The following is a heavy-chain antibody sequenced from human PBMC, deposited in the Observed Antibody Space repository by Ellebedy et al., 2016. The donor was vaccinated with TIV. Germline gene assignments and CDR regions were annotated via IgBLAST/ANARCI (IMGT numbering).Heavy chain of an antibody. CDR1: GFTFSSYS. CDR2: ISSSSSFI. V-gene: IGHV3-21*01. CDR3: ARSKLLLGGKYYYYGMDV. Sequence: PGGSLRLSCAASGFTFSSYSMNWVRQAPGKGLEWVSSISSSSSFIYYADSVKGLFTISIDSAKNSRYLQMNSLRAEDTALYYCARSKLLLGGKYYYYGMDVWGQGTTVTVSS. J-gene: IGHJ6*02. D-gene: IGHD3-16*01.